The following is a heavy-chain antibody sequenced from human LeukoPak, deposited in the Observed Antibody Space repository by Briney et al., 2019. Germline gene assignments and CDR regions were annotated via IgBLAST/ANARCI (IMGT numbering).Heavy chain of an antibody. J-gene: IGHJ5*02. V-gene: IGHV1-69*01. CDR3: ARGHPATAGAFNWFDP. CDR1: GGTFSSYG. Sequence: ASVKVSCKASGGTFSSYGIIWVRQAPGQGLEWMGGIIPVFGSPSYAQKFQGRVTITAYESTTTAYMDLSSLRSEDTAVYYCARGHPATAGAFNWFDPWGQGTPVTVSS. CDR2: IIPVFGSP. D-gene: IGHD3-10*01.